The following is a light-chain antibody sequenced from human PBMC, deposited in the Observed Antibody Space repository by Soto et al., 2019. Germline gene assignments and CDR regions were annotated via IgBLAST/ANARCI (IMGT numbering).Light chain of an antibody. CDR1: SSDVGGYNY. J-gene: IGLJ1*01. CDR2: EVS. Sequence: QSALTQPASVSGSPGQSITISCTGTSSDVGGYNYVSWYQQHPGKAPKLMIYEVSNRPSGISNRFSGSKSGNTASLTISGLQADDEADYYCSSYTSINTRRYVFGPGTKLTVL. CDR3: SSYTSINTRRYV. V-gene: IGLV2-14*01.